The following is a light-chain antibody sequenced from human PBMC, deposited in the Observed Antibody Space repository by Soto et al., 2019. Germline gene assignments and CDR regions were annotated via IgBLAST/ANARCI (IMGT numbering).Light chain of an antibody. J-gene: IGLJ2*01. V-gene: IGLV2-23*02. CDR3: CSYAGSSTYVV. CDR1: SSDVGSYNL. Sequence: QSVLTQPASVSGSPGQSITISCTGTSSDVGSYNLVSWYQQHPGKAPKLMIYEVSKRPSGVSNRFSGSKSGNTAYLTISGLQAEDEADYYGCSYAGSSTYVVFGGGTKLTVL. CDR2: EVS.